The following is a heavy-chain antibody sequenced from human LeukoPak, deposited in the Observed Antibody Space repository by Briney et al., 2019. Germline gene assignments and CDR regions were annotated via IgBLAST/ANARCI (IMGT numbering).Heavy chain of an antibody. CDR2: IHYSGST. V-gene: IGHV4-39*01. Sequence: SETLSLTCTVSGGSISSSSYFWGWIRQPPGKGLEWIGSIHYSGSTNDNPCLKSRVTISVDTSKNQFSLELSSVTAADTAVYYCARPYYYYDSSGMIPDAFDIWGQGTMVTVSS. CDR3: ARPYYYYDSSGMIPDAFDI. J-gene: IGHJ3*02. CDR1: GGSISSSSYF. D-gene: IGHD3-22*01.